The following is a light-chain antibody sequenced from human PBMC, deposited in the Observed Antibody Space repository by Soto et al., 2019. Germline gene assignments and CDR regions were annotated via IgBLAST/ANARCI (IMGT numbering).Light chain of an antibody. Sequence: EIVLTQSPATLSLSPGDRATLYCRASQSVSRYVAWFHQKPGQTPRLLIYGASNRATGIPDRFSGSGSGTDFTLTISTLEPEDFAVYYCQQRINWPITFGQGTRLEI. J-gene: IGKJ5*01. CDR2: GAS. V-gene: IGKV3-11*01. CDR1: QSVSRY. CDR3: QQRINWPIT.